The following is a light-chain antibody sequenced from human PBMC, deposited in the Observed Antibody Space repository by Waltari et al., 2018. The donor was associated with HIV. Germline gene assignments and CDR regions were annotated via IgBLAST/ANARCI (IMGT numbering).Light chain of an antibody. V-gene: IGLV3-25*03. Sequence: SYELTQPPSVSVSPGQTARITCPGDALPKLYAYWYQQKPGQAPVVVIYKDSERPSGIPERFSGSSSGTTVMLTISGVQAEDEADYYCQSSDSSGSYVLFGGGTRLTVL. CDR2: KDS. CDR3: QSSDSSGSYVL. J-gene: IGLJ2*01. CDR1: ALPKLY.